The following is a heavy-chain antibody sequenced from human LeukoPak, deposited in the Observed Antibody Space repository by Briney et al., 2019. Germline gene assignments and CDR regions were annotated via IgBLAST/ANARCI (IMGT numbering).Heavy chain of an antibody. CDR1: GGSISSGSYY. D-gene: IGHD3-9*01. CDR3: GREGFDWNPGGGGNWFDP. Sequence: SQTLSLACTVSGGSISSGSYYWSWIRQPAGKGLEWIGRIYTSGSTNYNPSLKSRVTISVDTSKNQFSLKLSSVTAADTAVYYWGREGFDWNPGGGGNWFDPWGQGTLVTVSS. CDR2: IYTSGST. V-gene: IGHV4-61*02. J-gene: IGHJ5*02.